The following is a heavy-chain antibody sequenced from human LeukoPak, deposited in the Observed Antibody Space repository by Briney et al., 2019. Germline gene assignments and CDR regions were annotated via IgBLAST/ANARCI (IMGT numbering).Heavy chain of an antibody. CDR2: ISYDGSNK. D-gene: IGHD3-16*01. CDR1: GFTFSSYG. V-gene: IGHV3-30*03. CDR3: VRDRLRRPYYFDH. Sequence: GGSLRLSCAASGFTFSSYGMHWVRQAPGKGLEWVAVISYDGSNKYYADSVKGRFTISRDNSKNTLWLQIDSLRNEDTAVYYCVRDRLRRPYYFDHWGQGTLVTIST. J-gene: IGHJ4*02.